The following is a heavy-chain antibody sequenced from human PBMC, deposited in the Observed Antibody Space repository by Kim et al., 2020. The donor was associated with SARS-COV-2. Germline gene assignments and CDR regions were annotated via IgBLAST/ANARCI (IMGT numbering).Heavy chain of an antibody. J-gene: IGHJ3*02. Sequence: SGTLSLTCAVYGGSFSGYYWSWIRQPPGKGLEWIGEINHSGSTNYNPSLKSRVTISVDTSKNQFSLKLSSVTAADTAVYYCARGRVEKNPRGFGSGGSCYCAFDIWGQGTMVTVSS. V-gene: IGHV4-34*01. D-gene: IGHD2-15*01. CDR3: ARGRVEKNPRGFGSGGSCYCAFDI. CDR2: INHSGST. CDR1: GGSFSGYY.